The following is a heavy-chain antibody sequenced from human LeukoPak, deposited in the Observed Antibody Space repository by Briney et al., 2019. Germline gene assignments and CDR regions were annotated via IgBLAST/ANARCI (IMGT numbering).Heavy chain of an antibody. J-gene: IGHJ4*02. CDR3: AREADGRDLDS. CDR1: GFTFSDYY. Sequence: PGGSLRFSCAASGFTFSDYYMSWIRQAPGKGVEWVSYISGRGSTISYADSVKGRFTISRDNTKKSLYLQMNSLRAQDTAVYYCAREADGRDLDSWGQGTLVTVPS. V-gene: IGHV3-11*01. D-gene: IGHD5-24*01. CDR2: ISGRGSTI.